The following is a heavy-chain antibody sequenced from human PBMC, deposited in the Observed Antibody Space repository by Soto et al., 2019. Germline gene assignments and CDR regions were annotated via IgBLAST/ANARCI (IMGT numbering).Heavy chain of an antibody. D-gene: IGHD3-9*01. CDR1: GGSMTDYY. Sequence: SETLSLTCTVSGGSMTDYYWSWIRQPPGKELEWIGYISYSGSTNYNPSFKSRVTTSVDTSKNHFSLRLSSVTAADTAVYYCARHRQRYFDWFIFDIWGQGTMVTVSS. CDR2: ISYSGST. V-gene: IGHV4-59*08. J-gene: IGHJ3*02. CDR3: ARHRQRYFDWFIFDI.